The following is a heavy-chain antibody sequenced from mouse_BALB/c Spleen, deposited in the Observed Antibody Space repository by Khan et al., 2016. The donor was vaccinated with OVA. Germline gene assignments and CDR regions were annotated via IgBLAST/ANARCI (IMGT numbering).Heavy chain of an antibody. CDR1: GFSLTSHG. CDR2: IWAGGST. Sequence: VKLLESGPGLVAPSQSLSITCTVSGFSLTSHGVHWVRQPPGKGLEWLGVIWAGGSTNYNSALMSRLSISKDSSKSQVFLKMNSLQTDDTAMYYCARNREPDYFDYWGQGTTLTVS. J-gene: IGHJ2*01. V-gene: IGHV2-9*02. CDR3: ARNREPDYFDY.